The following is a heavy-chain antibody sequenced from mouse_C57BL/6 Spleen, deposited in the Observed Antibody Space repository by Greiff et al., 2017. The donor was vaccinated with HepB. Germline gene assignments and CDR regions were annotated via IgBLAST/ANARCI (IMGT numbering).Heavy chain of an antibody. CDR3: ARSGDYDYFDY. CDR2: IHPNSGST. D-gene: IGHD2-4*01. Sequence: QVQLQQSGAELVKPGASVKLSCKASGYTFTSYWMHWVKQRPGQGLEWIGMIHPNSGSTNYNEKFKSKATLTVDKSSSTAYMQISSLTSEDSAVYYCARSGDYDYFDYWGQGTTLTVSS. V-gene: IGHV1-64*01. CDR1: GYTFTSYW. J-gene: IGHJ2*01.